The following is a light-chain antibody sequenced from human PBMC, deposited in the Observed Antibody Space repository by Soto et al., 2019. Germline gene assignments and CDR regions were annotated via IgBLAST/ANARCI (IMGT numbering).Light chain of an antibody. CDR1: QSVGTN. J-gene: IGKJ2*01. V-gene: IGKV3-15*01. CDR2: DPS. Sequence: EIAMTQCPAPLSVSPGALAATSCRTSQSVGTNIDWYQKKSGRAPRHLVYDPSSRSTGVTTRLSGSGAGTDFTLIISSLQSEDFAVYYRQHYYNWAPKYTFGQGTKLEIK. CDR3: QHYYNWAPKYT.